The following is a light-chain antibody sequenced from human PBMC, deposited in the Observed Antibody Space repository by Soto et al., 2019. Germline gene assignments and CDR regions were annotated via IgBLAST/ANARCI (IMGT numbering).Light chain of an antibody. CDR2: DVT. CDR3: SSYTNINTRACV. J-gene: IGLJ1*01. Sequence: QSALTQPASVSGSPGQSITISCTGTSGDIGSYNRVSWYQQHPGKAPQLIIYDVTDRPSGVSNRFSGSKSGNTASLTISGLQAEDEAEDYCSSYTNINTRACVFGTGTKLTVL. V-gene: IGLV2-14*03. CDR1: SGDIGSYNR.